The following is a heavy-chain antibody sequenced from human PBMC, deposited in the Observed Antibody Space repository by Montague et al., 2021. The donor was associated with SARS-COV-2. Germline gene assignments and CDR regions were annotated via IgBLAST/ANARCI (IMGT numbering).Heavy chain of an antibody. J-gene: IGHJ3*02. Sequence: SETLSLTCTVSGGSISSSSCYWDWLRQPPGQGLEGIGNINDSGSTYYNPSLKRRVTISVDTSKNHFSLKLGSVCAADTAVSYYTRRGGKLLPVATTIGGFDIWCHGTRVTVSS. CDR1: GGSISSSSCY. CDR3: TRRGGKLLPVATTIGGFDI. V-gene: IGHV4-39*02. D-gene: IGHD5-12*01. CDR2: INDSGST.